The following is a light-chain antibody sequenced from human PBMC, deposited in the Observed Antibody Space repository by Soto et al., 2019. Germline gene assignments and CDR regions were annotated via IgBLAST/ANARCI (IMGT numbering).Light chain of an antibody. V-gene: IGKV3-15*01. CDR2: DAS. CDR3: QQYNTGWT. J-gene: IGKJ1*01. CDR1: QSVDNN. Sequence: EIVMTQSPGTLSASPGERATLSCRATQSVDNNLAWYQQKPGQATRLLLYDASTRATCLPARFSGSGAGTESTLTISSQQPEDFAVYYCQQYNTGWTFGQGTKVEIK.